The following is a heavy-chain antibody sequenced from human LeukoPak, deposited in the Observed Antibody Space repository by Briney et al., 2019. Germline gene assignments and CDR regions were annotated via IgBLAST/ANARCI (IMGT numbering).Heavy chain of an antibody. CDR2: LYSGGGT. V-gene: IGHV3-53*01. CDR3: ARGVGYYDSSGTIDY. J-gene: IGHJ4*02. CDR1: GFTVSSNY. Sequence: GGSLRLSCAVSGFTVSSNYMGWVRQAPGKGLDWVSVLYSGGGTYYADTVKGRFTISRDNSKNTLYLQMNSLRAEDTAVYYCARGVGYYDSSGTIDYWGQGTLVTVSS. D-gene: IGHD3-22*01.